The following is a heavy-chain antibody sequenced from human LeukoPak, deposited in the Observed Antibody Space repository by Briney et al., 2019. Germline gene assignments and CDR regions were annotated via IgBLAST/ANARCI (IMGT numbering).Heavy chain of an antibody. CDR2: IRSKAYGGTT. J-gene: IGHJ6*02. V-gene: IGHV3-49*04. CDR3: IRNVPDWNYAMDV. CDR1: GLTFGNYA. Sequence: GGSLRLSCTASGLTFGNYALTWVRQAPGKGLEWLSFIRSKAYGGTTEYAASVKGRFSIPRDDSQSIAYLQMNSLKTEDTAVYYCIRNVPDWNYAMDVWGHGTTVTVSS. D-gene: IGHD3/OR15-3a*01.